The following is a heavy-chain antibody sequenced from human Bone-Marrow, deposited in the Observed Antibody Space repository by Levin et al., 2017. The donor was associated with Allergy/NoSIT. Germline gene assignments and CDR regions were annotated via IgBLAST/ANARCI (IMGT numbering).Heavy chain of an antibody. CDR1: GFTFSSSW. CDR3: ARAVAGPRLYYGMDV. D-gene: IGHD6-19*01. J-gene: IGHJ6*02. V-gene: IGHV3-74*01. Sequence: PGGSLRLSCAASGFTFSSSWMHWVRQAPGEGLVWVSRIKTDGTMTDYADSVRGRFTISRDNAKNTLYLQMHSLRAEDTARYYCARAVAGPRLYYGMDVWGQGTTVTVSS. CDR2: IKTDGTMT.